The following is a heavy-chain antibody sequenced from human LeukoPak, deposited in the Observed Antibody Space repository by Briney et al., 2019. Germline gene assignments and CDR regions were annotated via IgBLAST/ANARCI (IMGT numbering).Heavy chain of an antibody. CDR3: AKDPSGRYCSSTSCYVPVDY. V-gene: IGHV3-23*01. J-gene: IGHJ4*02. CDR1: GFRFSDSA. CDR2: ISGSGGST. Sequence: GGSLRLSCAVSGFRFSDSAMHWVRQAPGKGLEWVSAISGSGGSTYYADSVKGRFTISRDNSKNTLYLQMNSLRAEDTAVYYCAKDPSGRYCSSTSCYVPVDYWGQGTLVTVSS. D-gene: IGHD2-2*01.